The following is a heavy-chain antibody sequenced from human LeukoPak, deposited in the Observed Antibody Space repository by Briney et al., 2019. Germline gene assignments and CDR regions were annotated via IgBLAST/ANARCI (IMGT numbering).Heavy chain of an antibody. CDR2: IYYSGST. J-gene: IGHJ6*03. V-gene: IGHV4-59*12. CDR1: GGSMSSYY. Sequence: SETLSLTCTVSGGSMSSYYWSWIRQSPGKGLEWIGYIYYSGSTNYNPSLKSRVTISVDTSKNQFSLKLSSVTAADTAVYYCARDSEGLNYYYYMDVWGKGTTVTVSS. CDR3: ARDSEGLNYYYYMDV. D-gene: IGHD3-10*01.